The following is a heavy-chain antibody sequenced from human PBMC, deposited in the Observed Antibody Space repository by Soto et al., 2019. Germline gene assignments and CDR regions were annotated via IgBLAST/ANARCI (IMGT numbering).Heavy chain of an antibody. Sequence: QVQLQESGPGLVKPSGTLSLTCAVSGGSISSSNWWSWVRQPPGKGLEWIGEIYHSGSTNYNPSLNSLVTIAVAKSKTQLSLKLSSVTAAATAVYYCARVLTASPPYDGMDVWGPGTTVTVSS. J-gene: IGHJ6*02. D-gene: IGHD3-10*01. V-gene: IGHV4-4*02. CDR1: GGSISSSNW. CDR3: ARVLTASPPYDGMDV. CDR2: IYHSGST.